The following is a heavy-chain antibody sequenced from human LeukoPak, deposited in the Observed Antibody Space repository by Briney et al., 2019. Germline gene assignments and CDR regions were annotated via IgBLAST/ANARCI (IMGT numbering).Heavy chain of an antibody. Sequence: ASVKVSCKASGYTFTGYYMHWVRQAPGQGPEWMGWINPNSGGTNYAQKFQGRVTMARDTSISTAYMELSRLRSDDTAVYYYARDQDIVVVVAATPLYYYYGMDVWGQGTTVTVSS. CDR1: GYTFTGYY. V-gene: IGHV1-2*02. J-gene: IGHJ6*02. CDR3: ARDQDIVVVVAATPLYYYYGMDV. D-gene: IGHD2-15*01. CDR2: INPNSGGT.